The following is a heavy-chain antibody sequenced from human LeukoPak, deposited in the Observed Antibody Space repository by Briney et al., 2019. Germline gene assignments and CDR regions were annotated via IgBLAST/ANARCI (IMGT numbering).Heavy chain of an antibody. V-gene: IGHV1-46*01. D-gene: IGHD5-24*01. Sequence: GASVKVSCKTSAYSFTHYYIHWMRHAPGRGLGWMGVINPSGDGTYYAQNFQGRLALTTDTSSSTVYMQLTSMKPDDTAVYYCARDPKDTGRQMAQDVTIDYFDYWGHGAVVAVSS. CDR3: ARDPKDTGRQMAQDVTIDYFDY. CDR1: AYSFTHYY. J-gene: IGHJ4*01. CDR2: INPSGDGT.